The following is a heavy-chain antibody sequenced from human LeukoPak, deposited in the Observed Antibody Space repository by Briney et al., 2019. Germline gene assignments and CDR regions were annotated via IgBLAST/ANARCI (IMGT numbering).Heavy chain of an antibody. J-gene: IGHJ4*02. CDR3: ARGIAAAGTVLG. Sequence: SETLSLTCTVSGYSISSCYYWGSIRQPPGKGLEWIGSIYHSGSTYYNPSLKSRVTISVDTSKNQFSLKLSSVTAADTAVYYCARGIAAAGTVLGWGQGTLVTVSS. CDR1: GYSISSCYY. V-gene: IGHV4-38-2*02. CDR2: IYHSGST. D-gene: IGHD6-13*01.